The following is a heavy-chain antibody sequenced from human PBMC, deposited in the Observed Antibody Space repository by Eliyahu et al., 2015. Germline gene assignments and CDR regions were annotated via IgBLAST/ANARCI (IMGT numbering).Heavy chain of an antibody. J-gene: IGHJ6*03. CDR1: XXXISXGSXY. D-gene: IGHD3-22*01. CDR2: IXTSGST. V-gene: IGHV4-61*02. CDR3: ARDYYDSRGYMDV. Sequence: QVQLQESGPGLVKPSQTLSLTCXVXXXXISXGSXYWSWIRQPAGKGLEWIGRIXTSGSTNYNPSLKSRVTISVDTSKNQFSLKLSSVTAADTAVYYCARDYYDSRGYMDVWGKGTTVTVSS.